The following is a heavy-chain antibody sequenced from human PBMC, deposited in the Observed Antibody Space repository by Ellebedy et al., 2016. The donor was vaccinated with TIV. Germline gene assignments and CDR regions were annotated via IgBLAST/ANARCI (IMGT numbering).Heavy chain of an antibody. CDR2: IVVGSGNT. CDR1: GFTFTKSA. D-gene: IGHD2-15*01. CDR3: AADSVVGPSASWYFDL. Sequence: AASVKVSCKASGFTFTKSAVQWVRQARGQRLEWIGWIVVGSGNTHYAQKFQERVTITRDMSTSTAYMELSSLRSEDTAVYYCAADSVVGPSASWYFDLWGRGTLVTVFS. V-gene: IGHV1-58*01. J-gene: IGHJ2*01.